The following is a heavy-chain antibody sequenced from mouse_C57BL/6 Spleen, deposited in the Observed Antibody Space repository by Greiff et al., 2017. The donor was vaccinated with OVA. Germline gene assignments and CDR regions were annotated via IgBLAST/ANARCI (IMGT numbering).Heavy chain of an antibody. CDR2: IDPETGGT. J-gene: IGHJ2*01. D-gene: IGHD2-5*01. CDR3: TRWDSNYEGDY. Sequence: QVQLQQSGAELVRPGASVTLSCKASGYTFTDYEMHWVKQTPVHGLEWIGAIDPETGGTAYNQKFKGKAILTADKSSSTAYMELRILTSEDSAVYYCTRWDSNYEGDYWGQGTTLTVSS. CDR1: GYTFTDYE. V-gene: IGHV1-15*01.